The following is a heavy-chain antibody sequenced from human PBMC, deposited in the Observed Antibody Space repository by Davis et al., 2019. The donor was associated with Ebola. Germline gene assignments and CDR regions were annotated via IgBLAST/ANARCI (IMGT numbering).Heavy chain of an antibody. Sequence: KVSCKASGGTFSSYAISWVRQMPGKGLEWMGRVDPSDSYAIYNPSFQGHVTISADKSINTVYLQWSSLQASDSAIYYCARQEGIQVVIYDYWGQGTLITVSS. CDR1: GGTFSSYA. CDR2: VDPSDSYA. J-gene: IGHJ4*02. D-gene: IGHD3-22*01. CDR3: ARQEGIQVVIYDY. V-gene: IGHV5-10-1*01.